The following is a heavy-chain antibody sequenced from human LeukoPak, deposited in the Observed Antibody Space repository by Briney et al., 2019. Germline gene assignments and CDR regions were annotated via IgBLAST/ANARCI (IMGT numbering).Heavy chain of an antibody. CDR1: GFTVSSDS. D-gene: IGHD3-22*01. V-gene: IGHV3-11*01. J-gene: IGHJ3*02. CDR3: ARLFKSSGYYYSDSDAFDI. Sequence: GGSLRLSCTVSGFTVSSDSMSWVRQAPGKGLEWVSYISSSGSTISYADSVKGRFTISRDNAKNSLYLQMNSLRAEDTAVYYCARLFKSSGYYYSDSDAFDIWGQGTMVTVSS. CDR2: ISSSGSTI.